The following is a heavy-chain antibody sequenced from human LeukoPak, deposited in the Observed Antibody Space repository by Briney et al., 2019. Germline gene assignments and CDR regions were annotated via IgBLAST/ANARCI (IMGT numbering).Heavy chain of an antibody. D-gene: IGHD1-1*01. CDR3: ATGTTGTYNWFDP. CDR2: TYYSGST. Sequence: PSETLSLTCTVSGGSISSYYWSWIRQPPGKGLEWIGYTYYSGSTNYNPSLKSRVTISVDTSKNQFSLKLSSVTAADTAVYYCATGTTGTYNWFDPWGQGTLVTVSS. V-gene: IGHV4-59*08. CDR1: GGSISSYY. J-gene: IGHJ5*02.